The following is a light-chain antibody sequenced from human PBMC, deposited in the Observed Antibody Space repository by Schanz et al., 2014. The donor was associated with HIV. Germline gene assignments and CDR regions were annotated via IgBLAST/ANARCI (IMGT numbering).Light chain of an antibody. CDR2: SAS. CDR3: QKYNSAPWT. J-gene: IGKJ1*01. Sequence: DIQLTQSPSSLSASVGDRVTITCRASQGMSNYLAWFQQKPRKAPKLLIYSASTLQSGVPSRFSGSGSGTNFSLTISSLQPEDVATYYCQKYNSAPWTFGQGTKVEI. CDR1: QGMSNY. V-gene: IGKV1-27*01.